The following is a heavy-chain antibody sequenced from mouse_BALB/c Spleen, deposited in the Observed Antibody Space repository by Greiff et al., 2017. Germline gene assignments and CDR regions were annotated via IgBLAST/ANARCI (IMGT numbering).Heavy chain of an antibody. Sequence: EVMLVESGGGLVQPGGSRKLSCAASGFTFSSFGMHWVRHAPEKGLEWVAYISSGSSTIYYADTVKGRFTISRDNPKNTLFLQMTSLRSEDTAMYYCARDYEYYAMDYWGQGTSVTVSS. J-gene: IGHJ4*01. CDR1: GFTFSSFG. CDR2: ISSGSSTI. V-gene: IGHV5-17*02. D-gene: IGHD1-1*01. CDR3: ARDYEYYAMDY.